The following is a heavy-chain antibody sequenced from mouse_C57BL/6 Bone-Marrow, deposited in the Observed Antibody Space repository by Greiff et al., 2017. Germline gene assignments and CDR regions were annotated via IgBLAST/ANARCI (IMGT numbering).Heavy chain of an antibody. D-gene: IGHD1-1*01. Sequence: EVKLEESGGGLVQPGGSLKLSCAASGFTFSDYGMAWVRQAPRQGPEWVAFISNLAYSIYYADTVTGRFTFSRENAKNTLYLEMSSLGSEDAAMYYCAGYYCGSGGFDDWGQGTTLTVSS. V-gene: IGHV5-15*04. CDR1: GFTFSDYG. J-gene: IGHJ2*01. CDR2: ISNLAYSI. CDR3: AGYYCGSGGFDD.